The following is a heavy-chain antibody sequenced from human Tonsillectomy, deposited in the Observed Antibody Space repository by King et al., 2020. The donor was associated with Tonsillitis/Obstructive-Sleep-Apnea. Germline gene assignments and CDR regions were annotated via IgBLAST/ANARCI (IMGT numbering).Heavy chain of an antibody. CDR2: IYPDDSDT. Sequence: QLVQSGAEVKKPGESLKISCKGSGYSFTSYWIAWVRQMPGKGLEWMGIIYPDDSDTRYSPSFQDQVTISADKSISTAYLQWSSLKASDTAMYYCARGSTDYYYYMDVWGKGTTVTVSS. J-gene: IGHJ6*03. D-gene: IGHD2-2*01. CDR3: ARGSTDYYYYMDV. V-gene: IGHV5-51*01. CDR1: GYSFTSYW.